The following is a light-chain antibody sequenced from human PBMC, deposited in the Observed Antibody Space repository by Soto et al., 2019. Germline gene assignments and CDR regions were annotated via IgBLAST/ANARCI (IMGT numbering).Light chain of an antibody. CDR1: SSNTGANYD. J-gene: IGLJ1*01. V-gene: IGLV1-40*01. Sequence: QSVLTQPPSVSGAPGQRVTISCTGSSSNTGANYDVHWYHQLPGTAPKLLIYGNNIRPSGVPDRFSGSNSGSSASLAITGLLPEDEAHYYRQYYNRSLTAYVFGTGTKLTVL. CDR2: GNN. CDR3: QYYNRSLTAYV.